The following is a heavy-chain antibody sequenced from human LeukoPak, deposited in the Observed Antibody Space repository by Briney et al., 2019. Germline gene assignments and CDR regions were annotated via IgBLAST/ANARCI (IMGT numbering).Heavy chain of an antibody. CDR3: ARLLWFGEFFQH. D-gene: IGHD3-10*01. J-gene: IGHJ1*01. CDR2: IKQDVGEK. Sequence: GSLRLSCAASGFTFSSYWMSWVRQAPGKGLEWVANIKQDVGEKYYVDSVKGRFTISRDNAKNSLYLQMNSLRAEDTAVYYCARLLWFGEFFQHWGQGTLVTVSS. V-gene: IGHV3-7*05. CDR1: GFTFSSYW.